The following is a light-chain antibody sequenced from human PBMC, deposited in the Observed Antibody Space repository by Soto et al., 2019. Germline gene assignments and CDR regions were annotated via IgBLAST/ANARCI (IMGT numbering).Light chain of an antibody. CDR2: GAS. V-gene: IGKV3-20*01. CDR1: ENVEKNY. Sequence: EIVLTQSPETLSLSPGESATLSCRASENVEKNYIAWFQHKPGQAPTLLIYGASIRVTGVPDRFSGSGSGTDFTLTVSRLEPEDFAVFYCQQCAYAPLTFGGGTKVDIK. CDR3: QQCAYAPLT. J-gene: IGKJ4*01.